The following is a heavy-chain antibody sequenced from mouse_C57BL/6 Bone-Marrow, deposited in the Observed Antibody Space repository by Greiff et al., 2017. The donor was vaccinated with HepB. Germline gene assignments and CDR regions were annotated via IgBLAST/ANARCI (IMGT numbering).Heavy chain of an antibody. CDR1: GYTFTSYG. CDR2: IYPRSGNT. D-gene: IGHD2-5*01. Sequence: VQLQQSGAELARPGASVKLSCKASGYTFTSYGISWVKQRTGQGLEWIGEIYPRSGNTYYNEKFKGKATLTADKSSSTAYMELRSLTSEDSAVYFCARGGDSNYAYWGQGTLVTVSA. CDR3: ARGGDSNYAY. V-gene: IGHV1-81*01. J-gene: IGHJ3*01.